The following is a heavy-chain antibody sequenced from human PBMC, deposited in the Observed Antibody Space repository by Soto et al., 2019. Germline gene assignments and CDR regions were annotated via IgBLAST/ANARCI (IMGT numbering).Heavy chain of an antibody. D-gene: IGHD3-10*01. Sequence: SDTLSLTCTVSGGSISSGGYYWSWIRQHPGKDLEWIGYIYYSGSTYYNPSLKSRVTISVDTSKNQFSLKLSSVTAADTAVYYCARDQGYYGSGRPGWFDPWGQGTLVTV. J-gene: IGHJ5*02. CDR3: ARDQGYYGSGRPGWFDP. V-gene: IGHV4-31*03. CDR2: IYYSGST. CDR1: GGSISSGGYY.